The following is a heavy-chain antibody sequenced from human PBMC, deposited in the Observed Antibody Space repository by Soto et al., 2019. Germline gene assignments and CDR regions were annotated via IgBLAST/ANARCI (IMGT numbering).Heavy chain of an antibody. V-gene: IGHV1-46*03. Sequence: WASVKVSCKASGYTFTSYYMHWVRQAPGQGLEWMGIINPSGGSTSYAQKFQGRVTMTRDTSTSTVYMELSSLRSEDTAVYYCARVVSGYSSGWRPPFDYRGQRTLVTVSS. CDR3: ARVVSGYSSGWRPPFDY. D-gene: IGHD6-19*01. J-gene: IGHJ4*02. CDR1: GYTFTSYY. CDR2: INPSGGST.